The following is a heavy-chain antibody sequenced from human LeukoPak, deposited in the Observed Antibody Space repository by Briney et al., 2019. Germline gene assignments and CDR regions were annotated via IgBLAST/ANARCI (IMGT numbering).Heavy chain of an antibody. CDR2: ISSSSDYI. CDR3: ARDATQLLIASGPFYYFDS. CDR1: GFTFSRYS. Sequence: GGSPRLSCVASGFTFSRYSMNWVRQAPGKGLEWVSSISSSSDYIYYADSVNGRFTISRDNAKNSVYLQINSLRADDTAVYYCARDATQLLIASGPFYYFDSWGQGTLVTVSP. D-gene: IGHD2-15*01. J-gene: IGHJ4*02. V-gene: IGHV3-21*01.